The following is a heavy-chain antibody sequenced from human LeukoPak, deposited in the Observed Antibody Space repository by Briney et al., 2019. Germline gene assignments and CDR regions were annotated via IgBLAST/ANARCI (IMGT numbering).Heavy chain of an antibody. Sequence: GGSLRLSCAASGFTFDDYAMHWVRQAPGKGLEWVSGISWNSGSIGYADSEKGRFTISRDNAKNSLYLQMNSLRAEDTALYYCAKGGSSGPSNYFDYWGQGTLVTVSS. CDR1: GFTFDDYA. CDR3: AKGGSSGPSNYFDY. D-gene: IGHD6-19*01. V-gene: IGHV3-9*01. J-gene: IGHJ4*02. CDR2: ISWNSGSI.